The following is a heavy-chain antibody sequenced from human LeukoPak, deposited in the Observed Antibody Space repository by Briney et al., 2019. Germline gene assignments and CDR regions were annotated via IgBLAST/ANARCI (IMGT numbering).Heavy chain of an antibody. Sequence: GGSLRLSCAASGFTFSSYAMHWVRQAPGKGLEWVAVISYDGSNKYYADSVKGRFTISRDNSKNTLYLQTNSLRAEDTAVYYCARDLPHGGLDYWGQGTLVTVSS. J-gene: IGHJ4*02. CDR2: ISYDGSNK. V-gene: IGHV3-30-3*01. D-gene: IGHD3-3*01. CDR1: GFTFSSYA. CDR3: ARDLPHGGLDY.